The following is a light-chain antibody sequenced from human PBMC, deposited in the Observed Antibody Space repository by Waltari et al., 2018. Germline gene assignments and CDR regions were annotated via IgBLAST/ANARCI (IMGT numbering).Light chain of an antibody. V-gene: IGLV2-14*03. Sequence: QSALTQPASVSGSPGPSIPIPCTGTRPYVGGYNYTPWYQQHPGQAPTVVIFDVSSRPSGVSNRFSASKSGNTASLTISGLQAEDEADYYCTSYTSSHGLVFGTGTKVTVL. J-gene: IGLJ1*01. CDR2: DVS. CDR3: TSYTSSHGLV. CDR1: RPYVGGYNY.